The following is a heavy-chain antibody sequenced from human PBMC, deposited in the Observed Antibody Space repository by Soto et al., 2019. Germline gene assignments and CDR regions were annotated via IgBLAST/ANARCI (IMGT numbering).Heavy chain of an antibody. CDR2: IYYSGST. V-gene: IGHV4-59*08. D-gene: IGHD7-27*01. Sequence: QVQLQESGPGLVKPSETLSLTCTVSGGSINSYYWSWIRQPPGKGLEWIGYIYYSGSTNYNPSLKRRVTISVDTSKTQFSLKLSSVTAADTAVYYCARRWGPGFDYWGQGTLVTVSS. CDR1: GGSINSYY. J-gene: IGHJ4*02. CDR3: ARRWGPGFDY.